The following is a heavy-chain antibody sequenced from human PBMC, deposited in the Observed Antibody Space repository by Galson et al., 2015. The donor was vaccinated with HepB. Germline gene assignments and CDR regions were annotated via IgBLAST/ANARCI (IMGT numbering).Heavy chain of an antibody. CDR1: GFTFDDYA. V-gene: IGHV3-9*01. Sequence: SLRLSCAASGFTFDDYAMHWVRHAPGKGLEWVSGISWNSGSIGYADSVKGRFTISRDNAKNSLYLQMNSLRAEDTALYYCAKDSGGWGYGPIWSWGQGTLVTVSS. CDR2: ISWNSGSI. J-gene: IGHJ4*02. D-gene: IGHD5-18*01. CDR3: AKDSGGWGYGPIWS.